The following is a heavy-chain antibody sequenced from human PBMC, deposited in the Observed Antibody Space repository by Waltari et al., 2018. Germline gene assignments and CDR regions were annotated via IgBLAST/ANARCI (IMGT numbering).Heavy chain of an antibody. CDR1: GGSISSRSYY. V-gene: IGHV4-39*01. J-gene: IGHJ3*02. D-gene: IGHD3-22*01. Sequence: QLQLQESGPGLVKPSETLSITCTVSGGSISSRSYYWGWIRQPPGQGMEWIGSIYYSGSTYYNPSLKSRVTISVDTSKNQFSLKLSSVTAADTAVYYCARGIPMIVVVITSDAFDIWGQGTMVTVSS. CDR3: ARGIPMIVVVITSDAFDI. CDR2: IYYSGST.